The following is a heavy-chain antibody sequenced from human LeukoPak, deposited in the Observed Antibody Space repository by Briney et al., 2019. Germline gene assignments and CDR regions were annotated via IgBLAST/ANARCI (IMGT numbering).Heavy chain of an antibody. J-gene: IGHJ6*03. CDR3: ARNPMVSGYFYYMDV. Sequence: ASVKVSCMASGYTFTSYAISWVRQAPGQGLEWMGWISVYNDNTNYAQKFQDRVTMTTDTSTSTAYMELRSLRSDDTAVYYCARNPMVSGYFYYMDVRGKRTTVTVSS. V-gene: IGHV1-18*04. CDR2: ISVYNDNT. CDR1: GYTFTSYA. D-gene: IGHD3-10*01.